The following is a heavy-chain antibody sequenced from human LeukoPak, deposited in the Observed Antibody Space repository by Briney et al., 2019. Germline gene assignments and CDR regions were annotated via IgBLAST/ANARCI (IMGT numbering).Heavy chain of an antibody. CDR1: GYTFTSYD. V-gene: IGHV1-8*03. CDR3: ARDQQQLMFDP. Sequence: ASVKASCKASGYTFTSYDINWVRQATGQGLEWMGWMNPNSGNTGYAQKFQGRVTITRNTSISTAYMELSSLRSEDTAVYYCARDQQQLMFDPWGQGTLVTVSS. CDR2: MNPNSGNT. J-gene: IGHJ5*02. D-gene: IGHD6-13*01.